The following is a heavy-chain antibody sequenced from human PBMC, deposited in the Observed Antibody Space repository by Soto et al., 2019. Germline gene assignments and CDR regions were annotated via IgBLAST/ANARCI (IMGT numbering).Heavy chain of an antibody. V-gene: IGHV1-2*02. CDR3: ARIGAYYYGMDV. CDR1: GYTFTGYY. CDR2: INPNCGGT. J-gene: IGHJ6*02. Sequence: ASVKLSFKASGYTFTGYYMHWLRHAPGQGLEWMGWINPNCGGTNYAQKFQGRVTMTRDTSISTAYMELSRLRSDDTAVYYCARIGAYYYGMDVWGQGTTVTVSS.